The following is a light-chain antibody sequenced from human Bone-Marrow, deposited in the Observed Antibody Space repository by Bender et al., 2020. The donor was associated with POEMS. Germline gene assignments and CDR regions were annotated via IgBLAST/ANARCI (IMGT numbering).Light chain of an antibody. J-gene: IGLJ2*01. CDR2: GVS. V-gene: IGLV2-14*03. CDR1: SNDIGAYNY. Sequence: QSALTQPASVSGSPGQSITISCIGTSNDIGAYNYVSWYQQHPGKAPKLVIYGVSNRPSGDSHRFSGSKSGNTASLTISGLQAEDEADYYCCSKASPGVVFGGGTKLTVL. CDR3: CSKASPGVV.